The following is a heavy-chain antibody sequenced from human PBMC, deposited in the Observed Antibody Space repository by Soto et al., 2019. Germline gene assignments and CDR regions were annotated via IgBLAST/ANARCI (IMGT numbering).Heavy chain of an antibody. CDR1: GFKFDDYA. Sequence: DVQLVESGGDLVQPGRSLRLACTASGFKFDDYAMHWVRQAPGKGLEWVSGISWKSGSMNYADSVKGRFTISRDNAKNSLYMQMYSLRCEDTALYYCAKDIYDILTGYSRGDGLDLWGQGTMVTVSS. V-gene: IGHV3-9*01. J-gene: IGHJ3*01. CDR2: ISWKSGSM. D-gene: IGHD3-9*01. CDR3: AKDIYDILTGYSRGDGLDL.